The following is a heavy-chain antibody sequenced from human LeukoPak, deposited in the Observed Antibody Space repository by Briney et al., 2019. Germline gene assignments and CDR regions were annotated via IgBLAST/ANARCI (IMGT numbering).Heavy chain of an antibody. CDR1: GYTFTSYY. D-gene: IGHD2-15*01. Sequence: ASVKVSCKASGYTFTSYYMHWVRQAPGQGLEWMGWINPNSGGTNYAQKFQGRVTMTRDTSISTAYMELSRLRSDDTAVYYCARGSGGGCSGGSCYQTTMWFDPWGQGTLVTVSS. CDR2: INPNSGGT. V-gene: IGHV1-2*02. CDR3: ARGSGGGCSGGSCYQTTMWFDP. J-gene: IGHJ5*02.